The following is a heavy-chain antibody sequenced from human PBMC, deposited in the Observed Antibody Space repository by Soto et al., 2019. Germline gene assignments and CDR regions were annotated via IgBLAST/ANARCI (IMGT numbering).Heavy chain of an antibody. CDR3: ARDGSDPRYYYGMDV. J-gene: IGHJ6*02. CDR1: GFTFSSYA. V-gene: IGHV3-30-3*01. Sequence: SLRLSCAASGFTFSSYAMHWVRQAPGKGLEWVAVISYDGSNKYYADSVKGRFTISRDNSKNTLYLQMNSLRAEDTAVYYCARDGSDPRYYYGMDVWGQGTTVTVSS. D-gene: IGHD2-21*02. CDR2: ISYDGSNK.